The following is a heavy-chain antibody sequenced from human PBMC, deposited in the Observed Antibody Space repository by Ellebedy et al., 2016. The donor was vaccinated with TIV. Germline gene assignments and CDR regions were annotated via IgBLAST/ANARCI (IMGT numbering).Heavy chain of an antibody. CDR2: IYFSGGT. J-gene: IGHJ4*02. CDR3: ARGLRGPFDY. Sequence: MPSETLSLTCTVSGGSISSYYWSWIRQSPGKGLEWIGYIYFSGGTNYNPSLTSRVTISLDRSKNQYSLKLSSVTAADTAVYYCARGLRGPFDYWGQGTLVTVSS. V-gene: IGHV4-59*01. CDR1: GGSISSYY.